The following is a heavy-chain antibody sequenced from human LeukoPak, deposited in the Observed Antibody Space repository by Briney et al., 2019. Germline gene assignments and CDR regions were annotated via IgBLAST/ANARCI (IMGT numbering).Heavy chain of an antibody. D-gene: IGHD6-19*01. J-gene: IGHJ6*02. CDR1: GFIVNINY. CDR3: ARAVAGAIGLDV. Sequence: GGSLTLSCAASGFIVNINYMSWVRQAPGKGLDWVSLIYVGGTTYYADSVKGRFTISRDNSKNTLYLQMTSLRAEDTAVYYCARAVAGAIGLDVWGQGTTVTVSS. CDR2: IYVGGTT. V-gene: IGHV3-66*01.